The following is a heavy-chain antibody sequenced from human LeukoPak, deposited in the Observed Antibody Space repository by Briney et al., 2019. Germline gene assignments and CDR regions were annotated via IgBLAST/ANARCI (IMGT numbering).Heavy chain of an antibody. CDR1: GYTFTSYG. J-gene: IGHJ4*02. V-gene: IGHV1-69*13. D-gene: IGHD2-8*01. Sequence: VKVSCKASGYTFTSYGISWVRQAPGQGLEWMGGIIPIFGTANYAQKFQGRVTITTDESTSTAYMELSSLRSEDTAVCYCARDQGTKEFDYWGQGTLVTVSS. CDR3: ARDQGTKEFDY. CDR2: IIPIFGTA.